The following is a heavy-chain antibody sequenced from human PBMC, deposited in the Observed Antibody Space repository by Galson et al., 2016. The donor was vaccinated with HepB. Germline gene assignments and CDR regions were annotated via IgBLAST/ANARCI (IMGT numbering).Heavy chain of an antibody. CDR2: ISYDGSNK. D-gene: IGHD1-20*01. J-gene: IGHJ6*02. Sequence: SLRLSCAASGFTFSSYAMHWVRQAPGKGLEWVAVISYDGSNKYYADSVKGRFTISRDNSKNTLYLQMNSLRAEDTAVYYCARDLTGIYGMDVWGQGTTVTGSS. CDR1: GFTFSSYA. CDR3: ARDLTGIYGMDV. V-gene: IGHV3-30-3*01.